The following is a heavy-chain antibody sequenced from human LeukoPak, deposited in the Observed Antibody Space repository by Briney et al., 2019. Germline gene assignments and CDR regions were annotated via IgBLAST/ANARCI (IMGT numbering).Heavy chain of an antibody. Sequence: ASVKVSCKVSGYTLTELSMHWVRQAPGKGLELMGGFDPEDGETIYAQKFQGRVTMTEDTSTDTAYMELSSLRSEDTAVYYCATVAGYSSSRTKYWFDPWGQGTLVTVSS. D-gene: IGHD6-13*01. CDR1: GYTLTELS. J-gene: IGHJ5*02. CDR3: ATVAGYSSSRTKYWFDP. CDR2: FDPEDGET. V-gene: IGHV1-24*01.